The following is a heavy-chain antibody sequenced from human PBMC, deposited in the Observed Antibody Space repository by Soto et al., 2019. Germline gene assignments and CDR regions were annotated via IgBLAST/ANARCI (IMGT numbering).Heavy chain of an antibody. CDR3: ASLDFWSGYYRDFDY. CDR1: GGSISSSSYY. V-gene: IGHV4-39*01. D-gene: IGHD3-3*01. CDR2: IYYSGST. J-gene: IGHJ4*02. Sequence: XGTLSLTCTVSGGSISSSSYYWGWIRQPPGKGLEWIGSIYYSGSTYYNPSLKSRVTISVDTSKNQFSLKLSSVTAADTAVYYCASLDFWSGYYRDFDYWGQGTLVTVSS.